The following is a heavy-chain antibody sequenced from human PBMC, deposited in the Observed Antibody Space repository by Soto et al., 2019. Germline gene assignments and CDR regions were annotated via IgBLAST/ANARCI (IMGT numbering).Heavy chain of an antibody. CDR2: IKYDGSKT. J-gene: IGHJ4*02. CDR3: ARDLRGSPDY. V-gene: IGHV3-74*03. Sequence: GGSLRLSCAASGFTFSSYWMNWVRQAPGKGLEWVANIKYDGSKTKYAESVKGRFTISRDNAKNTVYLQMTSLRVEDTAVYYCARDLRGSPDYWGQGTLVTVSS. D-gene: IGHD1-26*01. CDR1: GFTFSSYW.